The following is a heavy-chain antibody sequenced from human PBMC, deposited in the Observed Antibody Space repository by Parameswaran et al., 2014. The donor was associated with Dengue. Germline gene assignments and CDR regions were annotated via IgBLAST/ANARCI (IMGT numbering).Heavy chain of an antibody. Sequence: WVRQAPGQGLEWMGWISPNSGGTNYAQKFQGRVTMTRDTSVSTAYTELSRLRSDDTAVYYCARIDYYYYYGMDLWGQGTTVTVSS. J-gene: IGHJ6*02. CDR2: ISPNSGGT. CDR3: ARIDYYYYYGMDL. V-gene: IGHV1-2*02.